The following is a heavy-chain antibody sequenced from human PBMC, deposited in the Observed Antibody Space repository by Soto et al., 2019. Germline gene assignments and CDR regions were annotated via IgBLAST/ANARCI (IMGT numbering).Heavy chain of an antibody. CDR3: ARGGREQWLDGRLSVAFDI. D-gene: IGHD6-19*01. CDR2: IIPIFGTA. CDR1: GGTFSSYA. Sequence: QVQLVQSGAEVKKPGSSVKVSCKASGGTFSSYAISWVRQAPGQGLEWMGGIIPIFGTANYAQKFQGRVTLTADGSTGTDYMELSRLRSEDTAVYYCARGGREQWLDGRLSVAFDIWGQGTMVTVSS. J-gene: IGHJ3*02. V-gene: IGHV1-69*12.